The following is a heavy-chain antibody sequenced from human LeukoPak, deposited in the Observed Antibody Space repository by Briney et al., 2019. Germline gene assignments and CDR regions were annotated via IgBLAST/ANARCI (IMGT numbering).Heavy chain of an antibody. V-gene: IGHV4-59*08. D-gene: IGHD6-13*01. CDR2: IYYSGSS. CDR3: ARLMNIAAADF. J-gene: IGHJ4*02. CDR1: GGSTTSYY. Sequence: PSETLSLTCTVSGGSTTSYYWSWIRQPPGKGLEWIGYIYYSGSSNYNPSIKSRVTISVDMSKNQFSLKLTSVTAADTAVYYCARLMNIAAADFWGQGTLVTVSS.